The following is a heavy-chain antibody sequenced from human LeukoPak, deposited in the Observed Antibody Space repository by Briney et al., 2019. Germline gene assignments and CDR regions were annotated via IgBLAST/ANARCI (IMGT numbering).Heavy chain of an antibody. CDR3: VRGGYYDSRDAFHI. CDR1: GFMFSSYT. J-gene: IGHJ3*02. Sequence: GGSPRLSCAASGFMFSSYTMNWARPAPGKGLEWVSSISSSSSYIYYADSVKGRFTISRDNAKNSLYLQMNSLRAEDTAVYYCVRGGYYDSRDAFHIWGQGTVVTVSS. V-gene: IGHV3-21*01. D-gene: IGHD3-22*01. CDR2: ISSSSSYI.